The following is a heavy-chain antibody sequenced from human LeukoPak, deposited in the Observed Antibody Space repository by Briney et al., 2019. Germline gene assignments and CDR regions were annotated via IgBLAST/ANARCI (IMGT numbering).Heavy chain of an antibody. CDR2: IYYSGST. CDR1: GGSISSGDYY. CDR3: ASQRLWWELLSAFDI. J-gene: IGHJ3*02. Sequence: PSETLSLTCTVSGGSISSGDYYWSWIPQPPGKGLEWIGYIYYSGSTYYNPSLKSRVTISVDTYKQQSSLKLSSVTAADTAVYYCASQRLWWELLSAFDIWGQGTMVTVSS. V-gene: IGHV4-30-4*08. D-gene: IGHD1-26*01.